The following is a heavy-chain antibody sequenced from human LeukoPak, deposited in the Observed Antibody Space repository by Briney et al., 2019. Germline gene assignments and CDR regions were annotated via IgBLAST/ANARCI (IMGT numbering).Heavy chain of an antibody. Sequence: ASVTVSCKASGYTFTGYYMHWVRQAPGQGLEWMGWINPNSGGTNYAQKFQGRVTMTRDTSISTAYMELSRLRSDDTAVYYCAVDIVVVPAAIYGDYWGQGTLVTVSS. CDR3: AVDIVVVPAAIYGDY. V-gene: IGHV1-2*02. CDR1: GYTFTGYY. J-gene: IGHJ4*02. CDR2: INPNSGGT. D-gene: IGHD2-2*02.